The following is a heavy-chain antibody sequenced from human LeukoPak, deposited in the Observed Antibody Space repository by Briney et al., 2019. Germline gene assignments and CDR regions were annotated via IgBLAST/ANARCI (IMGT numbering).Heavy chain of an antibody. CDR3: AREAAMEYYFDY. J-gene: IGHJ4*02. CDR2: ISSSSSYI. Sequence: GGSLRLSCAASGFTFSSYSMSWVRQAPGKGLEWVSSISSSSSYIYYADSVKGRFTISRDNAKNSLYLQMNSLRAEDTAVYYCAREAAMEYYFDYWGQGTLVTVSS. CDR1: GFTFSSYS. D-gene: IGHD5-18*01. V-gene: IGHV3-21*01.